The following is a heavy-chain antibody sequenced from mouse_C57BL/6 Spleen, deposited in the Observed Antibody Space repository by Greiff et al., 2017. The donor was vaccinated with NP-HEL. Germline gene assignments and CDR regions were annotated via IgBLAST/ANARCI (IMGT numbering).Heavy chain of an antibody. Sequence: VKLMESGAELARPGASVKLSCKASGYTFTSYGISWVKQRTGQGLEWIGEIYPRSGNTYYNEKFKGKATLTADKSSSTAYMELRSLTSEDSAVYFCARSPTGSYFDYWGQGTTLTVSS. V-gene: IGHV1-81*01. CDR3: ARSPTGSYFDY. CDR2: IYPRSGNT. J-gene: IGHJ2*01. D-gene: IGHD4-1*02. CDR1: GYTFTSYG.